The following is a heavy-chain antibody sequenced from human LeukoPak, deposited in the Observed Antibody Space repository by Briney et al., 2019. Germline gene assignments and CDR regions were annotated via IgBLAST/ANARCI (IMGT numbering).Heavy chain of an antibody. D-gene: IGHD6-13*01. Sequence: GASVKVSCKAPGGTFSSYAISWVRQAPGQGLEWMGGIIPIFGTANYAQKFQGRVTITADESTSTAYMELSSLRSEDTAVYYCAREIAGYFDYWGQGTLVTVSS. J-gene: IGHJ4*02. CDR1: GGTFSSYA. V-gene: IGHV1-69*13. CDR3: AREIAGYFDY. CDR2: IIPIFGTA.